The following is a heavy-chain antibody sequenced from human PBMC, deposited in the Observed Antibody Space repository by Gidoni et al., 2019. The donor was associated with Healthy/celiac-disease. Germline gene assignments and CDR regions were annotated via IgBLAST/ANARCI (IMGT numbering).Heavy chain of an antibody. CDR3: AKDSDSSGYYHHYFDY. V-gene: IGHV3-9*01. Sequence: EVQLVESGGGLVQPGRSLRLSCAASGFTFDDYAMHWVRQAPGKGLEWVSGISWNSGSIGYADSVKGRFTISRDNAKNSLYLQMNSLRAEDTALYYCAKDSDSSGYYHHYFDYWGQGTLVTVSS. J-gene: IGHJ4*02. D-gene: IGHD3-22*01. CDR2: ISWNSGSI. CDR1: GFTFDDYA.